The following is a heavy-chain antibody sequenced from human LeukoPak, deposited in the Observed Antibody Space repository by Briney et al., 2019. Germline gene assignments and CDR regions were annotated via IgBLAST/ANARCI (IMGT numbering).Heavy chain of an antibody. CDR2: IHYSGTT. CDR3: ARSRFEELLVAFDI. D-gene: IGHD3-10*01. J-gene: IGHJ3*02. CDR1: GGSISRYY. Sequence: ETLSLTCTVSGGSISRYYWSWIRQTPGKGLEWIGYIHYSGTTNYSPSLKGRVTISVDTSKNQFSLRLSSVTAADTAVYYCARSRFEELLVAFDIWGQGTMVIVSS. V-gene: IGHV4-59*12.